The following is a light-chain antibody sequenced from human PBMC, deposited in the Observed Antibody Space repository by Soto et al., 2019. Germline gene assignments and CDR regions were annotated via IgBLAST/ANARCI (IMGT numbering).Light chain of an antibody. CDR3: CSYAGSYTYV. J-gene: IGLJ1*01. CDR1: SSDVGGYNY. V-gene: IGLV2-11*01. Sequence: QSVLTQPRSVSGSPGQSVTISCTGTSSDVGGYNYVSWYQQHPGKAPKLMIFDVSKRPSGVPDRFSGYKSANTASLTISGLQAEDEADYYCCSYAGSYTYVFGTGTKVTVL. CDR2: DVS.